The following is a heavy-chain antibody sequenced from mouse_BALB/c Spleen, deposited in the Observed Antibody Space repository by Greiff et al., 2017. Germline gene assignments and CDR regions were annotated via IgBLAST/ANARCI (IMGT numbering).Heavy chain of an antibody. CDR1: GFAFSSYD. J-gene: IGHJ4*01. D-gene: IGHD1-1*01. CDR3: ASTVVDVYAMDY. V-gene: IGHV5-12-1*01. Sequence: EVQGVESGGGLVKPGGSLKLSCAASGFAFSSYDMSWVRQTPEKRLEWVAYISSGGDSTYYPDTVKGRFTISRDNAKNTLYLQMSSLKSEDTAMYYCASTVVDVYAMDYWGQGTSVTVSS. CDR2: ISSGGDST.